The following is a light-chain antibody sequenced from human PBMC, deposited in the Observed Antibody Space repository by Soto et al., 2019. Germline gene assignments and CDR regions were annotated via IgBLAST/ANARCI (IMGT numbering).Light chain of an antibody. CDR1: RGHSRYI. J-gene: IGLJ3*02. Sequence: QSVLTQSPSASASLGASVKLTCTLSRGHSRYIIAWHQQQPEKGPRYLMKLNSDGSHSKWDGIPDRFSGTSSGAERYLTISSLQSEEEADYYCQTWATGIRVFGGGTKLTVL. V-gene: IGLV4-69*02. CDR3: QTWATGIRV. CDR2: LNSDGSH.